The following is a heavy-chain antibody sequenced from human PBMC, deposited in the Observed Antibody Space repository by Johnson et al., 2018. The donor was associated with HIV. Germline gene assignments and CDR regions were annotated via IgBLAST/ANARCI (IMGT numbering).Heavy chain of an antibody. CDR1: GFTFSSYG. CDR2: IRYDGSNK. CDR3: ARVGVSGYDLAAFDI. Sequence: QVQLVESGGGVVQPGGSLRLSCAASGFTFSSYGMHWVRQAPGKGLEWVAFIRYDGSNKYYADSVKGRFTISRDNSKNTLFLHMNSLRTEDTAIYYCARVGVSGYDLAAFDIWGRGTMVTVSS. V-gene: IGHV3-30*02. D-gene: IGHD5-12*01. J-gene: IGHJ3*02.